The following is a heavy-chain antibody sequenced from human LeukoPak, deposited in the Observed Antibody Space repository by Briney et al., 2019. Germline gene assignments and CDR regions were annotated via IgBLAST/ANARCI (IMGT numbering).Heavy chain of an antibody. J-gene: IGHJ3*02. CDR1: GYMITGYY. V-gene: IGHV1-2*02. D-gene: IGHD6-19*01. CDR2: IHPNSGAT. CDR3: ARDVKRWRGTDAFDI. Sequence: ASVKVSCKASGYMITGYYLHWVRQAPGQGPEWMGWIHPNSGATKCAHNFEGRVSMTRDVSAGTAYMELSRLRSDDTAVYYCARDVKRWRGTDAFDIWGQGTMVTVSS.